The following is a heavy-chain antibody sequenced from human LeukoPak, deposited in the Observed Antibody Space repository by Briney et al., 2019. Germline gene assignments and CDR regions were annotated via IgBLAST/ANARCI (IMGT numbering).Heavy chain of an antibody. CDR3: ARGVLTIFGVVTKFDY. Sequence: SQTLSLTCTVSGGSISSGDYYWSWLRQPPGKGLEWIGEINHSGSTNYNPSLKSRVTISVDTSKDQFSLKLSSVTAADTAVYYCARGVLTIFGVVTKFDYWGQGTLVTVSS. V-gene: IGHV4-30-4*01. CDR2: INHSGST. CDR1: GGSISSGDYY. J-gene: IGHJ4*02. D-gene: IGHD3-3*01.